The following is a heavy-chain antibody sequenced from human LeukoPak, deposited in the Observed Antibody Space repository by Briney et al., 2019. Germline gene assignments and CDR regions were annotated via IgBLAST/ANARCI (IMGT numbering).Heavy chain of an antibody. CDR1: GGSIGSTTYY. Sequence: PSETLSLTCTVSGGSIGSTTYYWGWIRQPPGKELECIGSIYYSGSTYYNPSLKSRVTISLDTSKNQFSLKLSSVTAADTAVYYCARHKQSGTYYDAFDIWAKRQWSPSLQ. D-gene: IGHD1-26*01. CDR3: ARHKQSGTYYDAFDI. CDR2: IYYSGST. V-gene: IGHV4-39*01. J-gene: IGHJ3*02.